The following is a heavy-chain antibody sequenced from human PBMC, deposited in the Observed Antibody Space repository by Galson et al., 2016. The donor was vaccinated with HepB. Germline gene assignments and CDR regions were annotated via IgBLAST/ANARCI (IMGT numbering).Heavy chain of an antibody. CDR1: GFTFSDYP. CDR3: ARDGWTYIVRGTFDY. J-gene: IGHJ4*02. V-gene: IGHV3-30-3*01. CDR2: ISYDGSNK. D-gene: IGHD1-26*01. Sequence: SLRLSCAASGFTFSDYPIHWVRQAPGKGLEWVAVISYDGSNKYYADSVKGRFTISRDNSKNTLYLQMHSLRAEDKGVYYCARDGWTYIVRGTFDYWGQGTLVTVSS.